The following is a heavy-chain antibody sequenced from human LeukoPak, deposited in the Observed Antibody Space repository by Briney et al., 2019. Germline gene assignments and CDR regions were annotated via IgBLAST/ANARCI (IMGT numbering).Heavy chain of an antibody. J-gene: IGHJ5*02. CDR1: GFTFSSYW. CDR3: AKDNPHSPPNWFDP. V-gene: IGHV3-74*01. D-gene: IGHD1-14*01. CDR2: INSDGSST. Sequence: GGSLRLSCAASGFTFSSYWMHWVRQAPGKGLVWVSRINSDGSSTSYADSVKGRFTISRDNAKNTLYLQMNSLRAEDTAVYYCAKDNPHSPPNWFDPWGQGTLVTVSS.